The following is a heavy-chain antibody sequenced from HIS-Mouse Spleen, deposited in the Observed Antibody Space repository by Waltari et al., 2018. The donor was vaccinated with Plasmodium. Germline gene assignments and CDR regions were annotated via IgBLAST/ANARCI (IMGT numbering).Heavy chain of an antibody. Sequence: QVQLQQWGAGLLKPSETLSLTCAVYGGSFSVYYWIWIRQPPGKGLEWSGEINHSGSTNYRPCLNRRFNISVDKCKNQFSLELSSVTAAATAVYYCARGRVLGTSSGYFDLWGRGTLVTVSS. CDR2: INHSGST. V-gene: IGHV4-34*01. J-gene: IGHJ2*01. CDR1: GGSFSVYY. CDR3: ARGRVLGTSSGYFDL. D-gene: IGHD3-10*01.